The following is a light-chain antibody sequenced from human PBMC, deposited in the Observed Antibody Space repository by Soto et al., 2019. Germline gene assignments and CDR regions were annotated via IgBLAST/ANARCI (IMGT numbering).Light chain of an antibody. V-gene: IGKV3-15*01. CDR3: QHYNNWPRT. Sequence: EIVMTQSPATLSVSPGERATLSCRASQSVSSNLGWYQQKPGQAPRLLSYGASTRATGIPARFSGSGSGTEFTLTISSLQSEDFAVYYCQHYNNWPRTFGQGTKVEIK. CDR2: GAS. CDR1: QSVSSN. J-gene: IGKJ1*01.